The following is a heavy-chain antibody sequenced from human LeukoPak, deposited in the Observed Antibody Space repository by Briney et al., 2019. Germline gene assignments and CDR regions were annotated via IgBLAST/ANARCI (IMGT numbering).Heavy chain of an antibody. D-gene: IGHD3-10*01. CDR1: GFTFSSYW. CDR3: ARDQVILWFGGGTDAFDI. J-gene: IGHJ3*02. V-gene: IGHV3-7*01. Sequence: PGGSLRLSCAASGFTFSSYWMSWVRQAPGKGLEWVANIKQDGSEKYYVDSVKGRFTISRDNAKNSLYLQMNSLRAEDTAVYYCARDQVILWFGGGTDAFDIWGQGTMVTVSS. CDR2: IKQDGSEK.